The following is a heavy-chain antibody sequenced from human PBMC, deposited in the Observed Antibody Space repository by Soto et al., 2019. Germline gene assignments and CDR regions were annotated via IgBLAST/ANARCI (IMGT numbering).Heavy chain of an antibody. D-gene: IGHD4-17*01. J-gene: IGHJ4*02. CDR2: ISYDGSNK. CDR3: ERLCGDYGVY. Sequence: QVQLVESGGGVVQPGGSLRLSCAVSGFTFNRHAMHWVRQAPGKGLEWVAVISYDGSNKYYADSVKGRFTISRDNSKDALYLQLSKVSAEDTTVYDCERLCGDYGVYWGQGALVNVSS. V-gene: IGHV3-30-3*01. CDR1: GFTFNRHA.